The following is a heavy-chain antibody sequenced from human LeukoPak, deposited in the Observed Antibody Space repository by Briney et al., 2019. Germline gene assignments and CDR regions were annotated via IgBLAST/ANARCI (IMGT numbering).Heavy chain of an antibody. CDR1: GFTFSSYS. Sequence: GGSLRLSCAASGFTFSSYSMNWVRQAPGRGLEWISYISSGSRTIFYADSVKGRFTISRDNAKNSLYLLMNSLRADDTAVYYCARESITGDRDFDYWGQGTLITVSS. CDR2: ISSGSRTI. V-gene: IGHV3-48*01. CDR3: ARESITGDRDFDY. J-gene: IGHJ4*02. D-gene: IGHD7-27*01.